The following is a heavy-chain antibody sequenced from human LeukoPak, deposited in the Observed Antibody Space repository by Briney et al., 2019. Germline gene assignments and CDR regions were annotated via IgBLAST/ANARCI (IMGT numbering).Heavy chain of an antibody. J-gene: IGHJ4*02. D-gene: IGHD6-25*01. CDR3: TRAGAADC. Sequence: GGSLRLSCAASGFTFSSYWMHWVRQAPGKGLVWVSGINGDGSRTTYADSVKGRFTISRDNAKNTLYLQMNSLTAEDTALYYCTRAGAADCWGQGTLVTVSS. V-gene: IGHV3-74*01. CDR2: INGDGSRT. CDR1: GFTFSSYW.